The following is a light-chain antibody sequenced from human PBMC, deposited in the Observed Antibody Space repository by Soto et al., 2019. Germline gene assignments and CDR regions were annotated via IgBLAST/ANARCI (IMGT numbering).Light chain of an antibody. J-gene: IGKJ4*01. V-gene: IGKV3-11*01. CDR1: QSVSSY. CDR3: QQRSNWPPFT. Sequence: EIVLTQSPATLSLSPGERATLSCRASQSVSSYLAWYQQKPGQAPRLLIYDASNRATGIPARFSGSGSGTDFTLTIRSLEPEDFAVYYCQQRSNWPPFTFGGGTKVDIK. CDR2: DAS.